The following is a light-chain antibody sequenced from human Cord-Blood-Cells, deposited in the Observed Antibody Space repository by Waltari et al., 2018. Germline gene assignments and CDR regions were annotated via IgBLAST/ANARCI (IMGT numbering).Light chain of an antibody. CDR1: QCISSY. Sequence: VIWMTQSPSLLSASTGDRVTISCRMSQCISSYLAWYQQKPGKAPELLIYAASTLQSGAPSRFSGSGSGTDFTLTISCLQSEDFATYYCQQYYSFPYTFGQGTKLEVK. CDR3: QQYYSFPYT. J-gene: IGKJ2*01. CDR2: AAS. V-gene: IGKV1D-8*01.